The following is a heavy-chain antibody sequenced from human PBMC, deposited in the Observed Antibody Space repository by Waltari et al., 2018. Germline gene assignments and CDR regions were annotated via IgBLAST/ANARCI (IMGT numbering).Heavy chain of an antibody. J-gene: IGHJ4*02. Sequence: QVQLVESGGGVVQPGRSLRLSCAASGFTFSSYAMHWVRQAPGKGLEWVAVISYDGSNKYYADSVKGRFTISRDNSKNTLYLQMNSLRAEDTAVYYCASEQWLVPFYFDYWGQGTLVTVSS. CDR1: GFTFSSYA. D-gene: IGHD6-19*01. CDR3: ASEQWLVPFYFDY. V-gene: IGHV3-30-3*01. CDR2: ISYDGSNK.